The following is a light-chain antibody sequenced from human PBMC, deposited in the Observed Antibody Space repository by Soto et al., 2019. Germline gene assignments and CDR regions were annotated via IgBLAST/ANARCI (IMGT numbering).Light chain of an antibody. V-gene: IGLV1-51*01. J-gene: IGLJ1*01. CDR1: NSNIGNNY. Sequence: QSVLKQPPSVSATPGQTVTISCSGSNSNIGNNYVSWYQQLPGTAPKLLIYDNNKRPSELPDRFSGSKSGPSATLGITGLQTGDEADYYCGTWDSSLSAGVFGTGTKVTVL. CDR2: DNN. CDR3: GTWDSSLSAGV.